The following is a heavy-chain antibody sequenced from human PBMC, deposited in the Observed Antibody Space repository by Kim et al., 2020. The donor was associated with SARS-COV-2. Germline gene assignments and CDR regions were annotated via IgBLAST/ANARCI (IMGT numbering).Heavy chain of an antibody. Sequence: GGSLRLSCAASGLTFSDYWVNWVRQAPGKGLEWVANIKQDGSETNYVDSVKGRFTLSRDNAKNLVFLEVNTLTADDSAVYFCAACRGWLIDYWGQGTLVTVSS. D-gene: IGHD6-19*01. CDR3: AACRGWLIDY. J-gene: IGHJ4*02. V-gene: IGHV3-7*05. CDR1: GLTFSDYW. CDR2: IKQDGSET.